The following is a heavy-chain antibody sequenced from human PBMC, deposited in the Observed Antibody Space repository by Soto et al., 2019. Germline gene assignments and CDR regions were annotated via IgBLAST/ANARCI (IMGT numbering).Heavy chain of an antibody. CDR3: ARVNYGNYYYYYYGMDV. CDR2: IYYSGST. Sequence: SETLSLTCTGSGGSISNYYWSWIRQPPGKGLEWIGYIYYSGSTNYNPSLKSRVTISVDTSKNQFSLKLNSVTAADTAVYYCARVNYGNYYYYYYGMDVWGQGTTVTVSS. V-gene: IGHV4-59*01. CDR1: GGSISNYY. D-gene: IGHD4-17*01. J-gene: IGHJ6*02.